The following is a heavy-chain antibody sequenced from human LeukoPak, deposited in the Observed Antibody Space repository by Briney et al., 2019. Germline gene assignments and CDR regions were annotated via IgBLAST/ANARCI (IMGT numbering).Heavy chain of an antibody. CDR2: INEDENKQ. Sequence: ANINEDENKQFYGDSVKGRFSISRDNAKNSLYLQMDSLRVEDTAVYYCAREVPGAMNAFDIWGQGTMVTVSS. V-gene: IGHV3-7*01. CDR3: AREVPGAMNAFDI. D-gene: IGHD2-2*01. J-gene: IGHJ3*02.